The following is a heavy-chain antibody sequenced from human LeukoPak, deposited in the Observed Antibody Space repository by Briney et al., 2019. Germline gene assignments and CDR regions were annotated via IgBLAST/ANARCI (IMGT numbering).Heavy chain of an antibody. D-gene: IGHD3-22*01. Sequence: ASVKVSCKASGYTFTGYYMHWVRQAPGQGLEWMRWINPNSGGTNYAQKFQGRVTMTSDTSISTAYMELSRLRSDDTAVYYCARVDSSGYYYPYWGQGTLVTVSS. J-gene: IGHJ4*02. V-gene: IGHV1-2*02. CDR2: INPNSGGT. CDR1: GYTFTGYY. CDR3: ARVDSSGYYYPY.